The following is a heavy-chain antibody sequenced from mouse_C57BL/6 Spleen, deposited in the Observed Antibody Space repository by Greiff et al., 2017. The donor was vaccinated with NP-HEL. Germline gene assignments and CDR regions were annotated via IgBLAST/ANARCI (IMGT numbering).Heavy chain of an antibody. V-gene: IGHV1-62-2*01. CDR1: GYTFTGYS. CDR3: ARHEDSYGSSYVYFDY. CDR2: FYPGSGSI. D-gene: IGHD1-1*01. Sequence: QVQLQQSGAELVKPGASVKLSFKASGYTFTGYSIHWVKPRSGQGLEWIGWFYPGSGSIKYNEKFKDKATLTADKSSSTVYMELSRLTSEDSAVYFCARHEDSYGSSYVYFDYWGQGTTLTVSS. J-gene: IGHJ2*01.